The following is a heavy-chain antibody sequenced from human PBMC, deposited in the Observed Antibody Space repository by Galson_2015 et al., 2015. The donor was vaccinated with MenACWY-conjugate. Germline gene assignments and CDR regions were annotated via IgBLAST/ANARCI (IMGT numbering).Heavy chain of an antibody. Sequence: SLRLSCAVSGFTFSSYWMSWVRQAPGKGLEWVANIKQDGREKNYVDSVKGRFTISRDNADNSVYLQMNSVRVEDTDVYYCARESRGRLDYWGQGTLVTVSS. CDR1: GFTFSSYW. V-gene: IGHV3-7*03. CDR3: ARESRGRLDY. CDR2: IKQDGREK. J-gene: IGHJ4*02.